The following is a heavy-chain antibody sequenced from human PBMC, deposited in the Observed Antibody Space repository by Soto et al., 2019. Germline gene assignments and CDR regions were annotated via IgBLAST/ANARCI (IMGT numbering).Heavy chain of an antibody. D-gene: IGHD2-21*02. CDR2: INPNSGGT. CDR3: ARGVHIVVVTAARDAYYFDY. J-gene: IGHJ4*02. V-gene: IGHV1-2*02. Sequence: GASVKVSCKASGYTFTGYYMHWVRQAPGQGLEWIGWINPNSGGTNYAQKFQGRVTITRDKSTSTAYMELSSLRSEDTAVYYCARGVHIVVVTAARDAYYFDYWGQGTLVTVSS. CDR1: GYTFTGYY.